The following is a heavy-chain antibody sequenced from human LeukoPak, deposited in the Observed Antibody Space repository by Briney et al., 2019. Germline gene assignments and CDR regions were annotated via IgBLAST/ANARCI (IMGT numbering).Heavy chain of an antibody. V-gene: IGHV4-61*01. CDR1: GGSVSSGSYY. Sequence: SETLSLTCTVSGGSVSSGSYYWSWIRQPPGKGLEWIGYIHHSGTTNYSPSLKSRVTISVDMSTNQFFLSLTSVTAADTAVYYCARGRLGATYWGQGTLVTVSS. D-gene: IGHD1-26*01. J-gene: IGHJ4*02. CDR2: IHHSGTT. CDR3: ARGRLGATY.